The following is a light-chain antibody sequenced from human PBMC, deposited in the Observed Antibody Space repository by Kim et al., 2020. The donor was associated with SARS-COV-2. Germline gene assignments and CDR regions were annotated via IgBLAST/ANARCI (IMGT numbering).Light chain of an antibody. CDR2: GKN. CDR3: NSRDSSGNHPGWV. CDR1: SLRSYY. V-gene: IGLV3-19*01. J-gene: IGLJ3*02. Sequence: SSELTQDPAVSVALGQTVRITCQGDSLRSYYASWYQQKPGQAPVLVIYGKNNRPSGIPDRFSGSSSGNTASLTITGAQAEDEADYYCNSRDSSGNHPGWVFGGGTQLTVL.